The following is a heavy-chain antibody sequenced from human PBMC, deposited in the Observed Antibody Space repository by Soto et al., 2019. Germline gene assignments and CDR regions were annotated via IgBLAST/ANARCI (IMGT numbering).Heavy chain of an antibody. CDR3: ASSRSYYNPYYYYGMDV. V-gene: IGHV5-51*01. D-gene: IGHD3-10*01. CDR2: IYPGDSDT. Sequence: PGESLKISCRGSGYSFTSYWIGWVRQMPGKGLEWMGIIYPGDSDTRYSPSFQGQVTISADKSISTAYLQWSSLKASDTAMYYCASSRSYYNPYYYYGMDVWGQGTTVTVSS. CDR1: GYSFTSYW. J-gene: IGHJ6*02.